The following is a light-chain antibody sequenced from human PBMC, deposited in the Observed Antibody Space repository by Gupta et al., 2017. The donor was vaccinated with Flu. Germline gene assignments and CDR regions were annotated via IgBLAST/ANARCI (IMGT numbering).Light chain of an antibody. CDR3: QQYSGDSRT. Sequence: DIQMTPSPSTLSASVGDRVTITCRASQSISNWLAWYQQKPGKAPNLLIYKASTLESGVPSRFSGSGSGTEFTLTISSLQPDDFATYYCQQYSGDSRTFGQGTKVEIK. CDR2: KAS. CDR1: QSISNW. V-gene: IGKV1-5*03. J-gene: IGKJ1*01.